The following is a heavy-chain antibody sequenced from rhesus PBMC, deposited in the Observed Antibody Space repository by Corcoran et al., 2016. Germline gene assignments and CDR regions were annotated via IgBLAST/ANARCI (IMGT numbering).Heavy chain of an antibody. Sequence: QVQLQESGPGVVKPSETLSPTCAVSGGSSSDSYRWSWIRQPPGKGLELIRYIYVSNTSTNYNPALKRKGTISKVTSRNQFSLKLSSVTAADTAVYYCAKPRGYSYSFAFDFWGQGLRVTVSS. D-gene: IGHD5-12*01. V-gene: IGHV4S10*01. J-gene: IGHJ3*01. CDR2: IYVSNTST. CDR3: AKPRGYSYSFAFDF. CDR1: GGSSSDSYR.